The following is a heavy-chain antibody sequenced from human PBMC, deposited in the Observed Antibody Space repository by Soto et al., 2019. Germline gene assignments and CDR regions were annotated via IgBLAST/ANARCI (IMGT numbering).Heavy chain of an antibody. CDR3: ARVHGDLRGFDY. CDR1: GGSISSYY. J-gene: IGHJ4*02. Sequence: SETLSLTCTVSGGSISSYYWSWIRQPPGKGLEWIGYIYYSGSTNYNPSLKSRVTISVDTSKNQFSLKLSSVTAADTVVYYCARVHGDLRGFDYWGQGTLVTVSS. V-gene: IGHV4-59*01. D-gene: IGHD3-10*01. CDR2: IYYSGST.